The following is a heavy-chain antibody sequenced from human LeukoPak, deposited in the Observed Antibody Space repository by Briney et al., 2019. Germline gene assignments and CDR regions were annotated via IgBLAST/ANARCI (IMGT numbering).Heavy chain of an antibody. V-gene: IGHV3-13*01. D-gene: IGHD3-22*01. CDR1: GFTFNYYD. CDR2: IRTTGDT. CDR3: ARGVSYYYDNSGHPGWYFDL. Sequence: GGSLRLSCAVSGFTFNYYDMHWVRQAPGKRLEWVSAIRTTGDTHYPDSVKGRFAMSREDAKNSVHLQMNTLRAGDTAVYYCARGVSYYYDNSGHPGWYFDLWGRDTLVTVSS. J-gene: IGHJ2*01.